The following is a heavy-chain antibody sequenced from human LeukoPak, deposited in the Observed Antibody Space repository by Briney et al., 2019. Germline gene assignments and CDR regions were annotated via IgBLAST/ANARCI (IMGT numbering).Heavy chain of an antibody. Sequence: HTGGSLRLSCAASGFTFSSHGMHWVRQAPGKGLEWVAVISYDGGNKYYADSVKGRFTISRDNSKNTLYLQMNSLGAEDTAVYYCAKDLANDYGDYAFAFDIWGQGTMVTVSS. CDR2: ISYDGGNK. CDR1: GFTFSSHG. D-gene: IGHD4-17*01. V-gene: IGHV3-30*18. J-gene: IGHJ3*02. CDR3: AKDLANDYGDYAFAFDI.